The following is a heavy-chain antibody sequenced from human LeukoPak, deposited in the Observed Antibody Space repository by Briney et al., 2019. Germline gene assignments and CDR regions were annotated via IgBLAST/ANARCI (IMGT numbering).Heavy chain of an antibody. V-gene: IGHV4-34*01. D-gene: IGHD6-6*01. CDR3: ARGHRSSPPYFDY. Sequence: SETLSLTCAVYGGSFSGYYWSWIRQPPGKGLEWIGEINHSGSTNYNPSLKSRVTISVDTSKNQFSLKLSSVTAADTAVYYCARGHRSSPPYFDYWGQGTLVTVSS. CDR1: GGSFSGYY. J-gene: IGHJ4*02. CDR2: INHSGST.